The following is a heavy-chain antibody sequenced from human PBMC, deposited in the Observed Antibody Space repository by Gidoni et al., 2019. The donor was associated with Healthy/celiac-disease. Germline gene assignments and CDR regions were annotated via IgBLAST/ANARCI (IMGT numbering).Heavy chain of an antibody. CDR1: GGTFSSYA. D-gene: IGHD4-17*01. J-gene: IGHJ6*02. CDR2: IIPIFGTA. V-gene: IGHV1-69*01. Sequence: QVQLVQSGAEGKKPVSSLKVSCKSSGGTFSSYASSWMSQALGQGFEWMGGIIPIFGTANYDKKFQGRVTITADESTSTAYMELSSLRSEDTAVYYCARAATVTTYYYYYGMDVWGQGTTVTVSS. CDR3: ARAATVTTYYYYYGMDV.